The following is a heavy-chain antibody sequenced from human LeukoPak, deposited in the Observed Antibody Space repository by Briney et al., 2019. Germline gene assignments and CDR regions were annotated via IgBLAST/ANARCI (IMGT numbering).Heavy chain of an antibody. V-gene: IGHV1-2*02. Sequence: ASVKVSCKASGYIFTGYYIHWVRQAPGQGLEWMGWINPNSGGTDYAQKFQGRVIMTRDTSITTAYMEPNSLISDDTAVYYCARGLAIFGVVIPNFFDSWGQGTLVTVSS. J-gene: IGHJ4*02. D-gene: IGHD3-3*01. CDR1: GYIFTGYY. CDR2: INPNSGGT. CDR3: ARGLAIFGVVIPNFFDS.